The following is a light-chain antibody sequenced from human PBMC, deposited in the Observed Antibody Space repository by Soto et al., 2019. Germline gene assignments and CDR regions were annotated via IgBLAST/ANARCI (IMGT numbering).Light chain of an antibody. Sequence: DIQMTQSPSTLSGSVGDRVIITCRASQSIGSWLAWYQQQPGKVPTLLIYTASTLQSGVPSRFSGSGSGAEFTLTISSLQPEDFATYYCQQYNTYPWTFGQGTKVDIK. CDR1: QSIGSW. J-gene: IGKJ1*01. CDR3: QQYNTYPWT. CDR2: TAS. V-gene: IGKV1-5*03.